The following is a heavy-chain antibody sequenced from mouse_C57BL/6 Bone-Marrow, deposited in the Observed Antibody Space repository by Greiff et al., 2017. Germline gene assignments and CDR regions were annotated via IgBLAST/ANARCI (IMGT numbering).Heavy chain of an antibody. J-gene: IGHJ2*01. CDR1: GFTFSDYY. CDR2: INYDGSST. CDR3: ARYGSSLDY. D-gene: IGHD1-1*01. V-gene: IGHV5-16*01. Sequence: EVQVVESEGGLVQPGSSMKLSCTASGFTFSDYYMAWVRQVPEKGLEWVANINYDGSSTYYLDSLKSRFIISRDNAKNILYLQMSSLKSEDTATYYCARYGSSLDYWGQGTTLTVSS.